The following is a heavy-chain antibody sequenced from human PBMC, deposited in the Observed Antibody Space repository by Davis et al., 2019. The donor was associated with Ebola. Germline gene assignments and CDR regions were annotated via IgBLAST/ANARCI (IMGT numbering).Heavy chain of an antibody. J-gene: IGHJ6*02. V-gene: IGHV4-39*01. CDR3: ARVSLGYCSSTSCYGAGDYYYGMDV. CDR2: IYYSGST. Sequence: MPSETLSLTCTVSGGSISSSSYYWGWIRQPPGKGLEWIGSIYYSGSTYYNPSLKSRVTISVDTSKNQFSLKLSSVTAADTAVYYCARVSLGYCSSTSCYGAGDYYYGMDVWGQGTTVTVSS. CDR1: GGSISSSSYY. D-gene: IGHD2-2*01.